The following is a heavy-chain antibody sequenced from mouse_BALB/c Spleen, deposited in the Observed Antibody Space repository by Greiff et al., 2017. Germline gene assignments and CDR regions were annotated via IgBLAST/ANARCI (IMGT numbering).Heavy chain of an antibody. V-gene: IGHV6-6*02. J-gene: IGHJ4*01. Sequence: EVKLMESGGGLVQPGGSMKLSCVASGFTFSSYWMSWVRQSPEKGLEWVAEIRLKSDNYATHYAESVKGKFTISRDDSKSRLYLQMNSLRAEDTGIYYCTGGYYAMDYWGQGTSVTVSS. CDR1: GFTFSSYW. CDR2: IRLKSDNYAT. CDR3: TGGYYAMDY.